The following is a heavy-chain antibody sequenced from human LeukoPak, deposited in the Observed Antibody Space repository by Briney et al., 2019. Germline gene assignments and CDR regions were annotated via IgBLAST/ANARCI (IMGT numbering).Heavy chain of an antibody. D-gene: IGHD3-3*01. Sequence: PGGSLRLSCAASGFTFSSYAMSWVRQAPGKGLEWVSAISGSGGSTYYADSVKGRFTISRDNSKNTLYLQMNSLRAEDTAVYYCAKDRDFWSGYGLDYYYGMDVWGQGTTVTVSS. CDR1: GFTFSSYA. CDR3: AKDRDFWSGYGLDYYYGMDV. V-gene: IGHV3-23*01. CDR2: ISGSGGST. J-gene: IGHJ6*02.